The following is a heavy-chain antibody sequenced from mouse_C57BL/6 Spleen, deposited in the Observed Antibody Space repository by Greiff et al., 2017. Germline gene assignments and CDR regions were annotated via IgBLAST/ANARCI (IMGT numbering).Heavy chain of an antibody. CDR2: IDPSDSET. CDR1: GYTFTSYW. D-gene: IGHD2-2*01. V-gene: IGHV1-52*01. CDR3: ARRGLRGDFDV. J-gene: IGHJ1*03. Sequence: VQLQQPGAELVRPGSSVKLSCKASGYTFTSYWMHWVKQRPIQGLEWIGNIDPSDSETHYNQKFKDKATLTVDKSSSTAYMQLSSLTSEDSAVYYCARRGLRGDFDVWGTGTTVTVSS.